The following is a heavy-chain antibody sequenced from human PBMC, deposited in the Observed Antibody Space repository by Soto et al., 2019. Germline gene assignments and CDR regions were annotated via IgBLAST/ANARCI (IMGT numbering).Heavy chain of an antibody. CDR3: AKARCSTSNCYVPEY. CDR1: GFTFSTYT. D-gene: IGHD2-2*01. Sequence: GGSLRLSCAASGFTFSTYTMSWVRRAPGKGLEWVSTINGGGGSPSYADSVQGRFTISRDNPKNTLCLQLNSLTVDDTATYYCAKARCSTSNCYVPEYWGQGAPVTVSS. J-gene: IGHJ4*02. V-gene: IGHV3-23*01. CDR2: INGGGGSP.